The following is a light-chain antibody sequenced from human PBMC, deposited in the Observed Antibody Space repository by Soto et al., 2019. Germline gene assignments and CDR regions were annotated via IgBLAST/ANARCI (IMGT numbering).Light chain of an antibody. V-gene: IGKV3-20*01. CDR3: QHYGRSSWT. Sequence: ELTQSPATLSLSPGERVTLSCRASQTVRSSFVAWYQQKPGQAPRLLIYGASTRATGIPDRLSGSGSGTDFTLTISSLQPEDLAVYYCQHYGRSSWTFGQGTKVAIK. J-gene: IGKJ1*01. CDR1: QTVRSSF. CDR2: GAS.